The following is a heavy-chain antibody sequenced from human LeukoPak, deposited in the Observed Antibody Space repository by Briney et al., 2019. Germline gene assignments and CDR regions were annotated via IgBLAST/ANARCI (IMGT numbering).Heavy chain of an antibody. CDR2: IYHSGST. V-gene: IGHV4-38-2*02. CDR3: ARELARGYSGYPLDP. D-gene: IGHD5-12*01. Sequence: SETLSLTCTVSGYSISRGYYWGWIRQPPGKGLEWIGSIYHSGSTYYNPSLKSRVPISVDTSKNQFSLKLRSVTAADTAVYYCARELARGYSGYPLDPWGQGNLVTVSS. J-gene: IGHJ5*02. CDR1: GYSISRGYY.